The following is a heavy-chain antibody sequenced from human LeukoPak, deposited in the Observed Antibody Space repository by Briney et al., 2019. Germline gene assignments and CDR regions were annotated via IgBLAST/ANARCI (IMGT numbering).Heavy chain of an antibody. J-gene: IGHJ4*02. V-gene: IGHV3-30*03. CDR1: GFTFSSYG. CDR2: ISYDGSNK. CDR3: VSTRFDY. Sequence: GRSLRLSCAASGFTFSSYGMHWVRQAPGKGLEWVAVISYDGSNKYYADSVKGRFTISRDNSKNTLYLQMNSLRAEDAAVYYCVSTRFDYWGQGTLVIVSS. D-gene: IGHD4-11*01.